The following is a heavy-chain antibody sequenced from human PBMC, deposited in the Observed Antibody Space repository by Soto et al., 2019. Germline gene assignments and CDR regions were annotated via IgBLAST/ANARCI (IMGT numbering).Heavy chain of an antibody. CDR2: IYHSGST. V-gene: IGHV4-4*02. CDR1: GGSISSSNW. D-gene: IGHD3-9*01. Sequence: QVQLQESGPGLVKPSGTLSLTCAVSGGSISSSNWWSWVRQPPGKGLEWIGEIYHSGSTNYNPSLKSRVTIPVHKSKNHFSLKLSSVTAADTAVYYCARKGFDWLSPPFDYWGQGTLVTVSS. CDR3: ARKGFDWLSPPFDY. J-gene: IGHJ4*02.